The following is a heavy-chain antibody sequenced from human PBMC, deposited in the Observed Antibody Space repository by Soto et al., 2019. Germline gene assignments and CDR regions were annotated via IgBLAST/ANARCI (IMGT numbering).Heavy chain of an antibody. J-gene: IGHJ3*02. CDR3: ARDQEGLVGDFDI. CDR2: ISSSSSYI. Sequence: GGSLRLSCAASGFNFSSYSMNWVRQAPGKGLEWVSSISSSSSYIYYADSMKGRFTISRDNAKNSLYLQMNSLRAEDTAVYYCARDQEGLVGDFDIWGQGTMGTVSS. D-gene: IGHD6-6*01. CDR1: GFNFSSYS. V-gene: IGHV3-21*01.